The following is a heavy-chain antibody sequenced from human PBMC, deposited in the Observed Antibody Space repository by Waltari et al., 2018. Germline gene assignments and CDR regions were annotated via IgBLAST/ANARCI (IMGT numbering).Heavy chain of an antibody. Sequence: QVQLQQWGAGLLKPSETLSLTCAVSGGSFSGYYWSWIRHPPGKGLEWIGEINHSGSTNYNPSLKSRVTISVDTSKNQFSLKLSSVTAADTAVYYCATADPYYGSGSEYDYWGQGTLVTVSS. D-gene: IGHD3-10*01. V-gene: IGHV4-34*01. J-gene: IGHJ4*02. CDR1: GGSFSGYY. CDR2: INHSGST. CDR3: ATADPYYGSGSEYDY.